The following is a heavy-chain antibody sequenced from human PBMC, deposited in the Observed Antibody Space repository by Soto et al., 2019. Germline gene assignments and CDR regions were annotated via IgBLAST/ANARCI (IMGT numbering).Heavy chain of an antibody. CDR3: VREYYYGMDV. CDR1: GFTFSAYY. CDR2: ITSSSDYT. V-gene: IGHV3-11*05. J-gene: IGHJ6*02. Sequence: QEQLVESGGGLVRPGGSLRLSCAASGFTFSAYYMRWMRQAPGKGLEWVSYITSSSDYTNYAGSVKGRFTISRDNAKNSLSLQMNSLRVEDTAVYYCVREYYYGMDVWGQGTTVTVSS.